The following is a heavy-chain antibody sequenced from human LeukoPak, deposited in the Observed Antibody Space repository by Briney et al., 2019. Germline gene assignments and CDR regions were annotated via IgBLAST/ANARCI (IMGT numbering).Heavy chain of an antibody. CDR2: ITNDGSST. D-gene: IGHD1-26*01. J-gene: IGHJ4*02. CDR3: AKSSVKWELLPPIDY. Sequence: GSLRLSCAASGLTFSSHWMHWVRQAPGKGLVWVSRITNDGSSTTYADSVKGRFTISRDNAKNMLYLQVNSLRAEDTAVYYCAKSSVKWELLPPIDYWGQGTLVTVSS. CDR1: GLTFSSHW. V-gene: IGHV3-74*01.